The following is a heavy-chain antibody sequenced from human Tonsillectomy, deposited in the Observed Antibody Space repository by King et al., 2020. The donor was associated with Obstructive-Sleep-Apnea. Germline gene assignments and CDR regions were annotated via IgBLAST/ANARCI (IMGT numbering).Heavy chain of an antibody. CDR3: ARDPYSYFDY. CDR1: GGSISSSDYY. Sequence: QLQESGPGLVKPSETLSLTCTVSGGSISSSDYYWAWIRQPPGKGLEWIGSIYYSRSTYYNPSLKSRVTMSVDTSKNQFSLKLTSVTAADTAVYYCARDPYSYFDYWGQGTLVTVSS. D-gene: IGHD1-26*01. CDR2: IYYSRST. J-gene: IGHJ4*02. V-gene: IGHV4-39*07.